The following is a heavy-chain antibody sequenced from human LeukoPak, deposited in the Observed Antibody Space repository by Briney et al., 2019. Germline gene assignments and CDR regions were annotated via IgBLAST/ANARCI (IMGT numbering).Heavy chain of an antibody. J-gene: IGHJ4*02. CDR3: ARLPLVGATEVDY. D-gene: IGHD1-26*01. CDR2: ISWNSGSI. CDR1: GFTFDDYA. V-gene: IGHV3-9*01. Sequence: GRSLRLSCAASGFTFDDYAMHWVRHAPGKGLEWVSGISWNSGSIGYADSVKGRFTISRDNAKNTLYLQMNSLRAEDTAVYYCARLPLVGATEVDYWGQGTLVTVSS.